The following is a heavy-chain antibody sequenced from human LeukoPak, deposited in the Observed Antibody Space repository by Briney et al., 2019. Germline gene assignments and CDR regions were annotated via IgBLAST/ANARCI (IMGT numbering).Heavy chain of an antibody. V-gene: IGHV3-23*01. D-gene: IGHD2-8*02. CDR3: ARDETGVGSGGIDF. J-gene: IGHJ4*02. CDR1: GFTFSSYA. Sequence: GGSLRLSCAASGFTFSSYAMSWVRQAPGKGLEWVSAISGSGGSTYYADYVKGRFTISRDNSKNTLYLQMNSLRAEDTAVYYCARDETGVGSGGIDFWGQGTLVTVSS. CDR2: ISGSGGST.